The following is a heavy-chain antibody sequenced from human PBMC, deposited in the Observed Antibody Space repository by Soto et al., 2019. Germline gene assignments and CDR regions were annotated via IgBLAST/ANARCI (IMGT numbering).Heavy chain of an antibody. D-gene: IGHD6-19*01. V-gene: IGHV4-59*01. CDR1: GGSMSGYY. CDR3: ARRIAVPSGHIDQ. CDR2: VYYTGST. J-gene: IGHJ4*02. Sequence: QVQLQESGPGLVKPSETLSLTCRVSGGSMSGYYWSWVRLAPGKGLEWIGYVYYTGSTNYNPSLQSRVSISVDTSNKHFSLSLSLVTAADTAVYFCARRIAVPSGHIDQWGQGIRVTISS.